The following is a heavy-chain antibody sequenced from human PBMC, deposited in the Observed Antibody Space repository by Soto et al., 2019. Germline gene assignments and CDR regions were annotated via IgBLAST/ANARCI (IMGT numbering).Heavy chain of an antibody. V-gene: IGHV2-5*02. D-gene: IGHD3-3*01. CDR1: GFSLTTSGVG. CDR2: IYWDDDK. J-gene: IGHJ4*02. CDR3: AHIVLRTVFGVVTTTALYFDF. Sequence: QITLNESGPTQVKPRQTLTLTCTFSGFSLTTSGVGVGWIRQSPGKAPERLALIYWDDDKRYRPSLKSSLTSTKDTSKNLVFLTMADLDPADTAIYYCAHIVLRTVFGVVTTTALYFDFCGQGTPGAVSS.